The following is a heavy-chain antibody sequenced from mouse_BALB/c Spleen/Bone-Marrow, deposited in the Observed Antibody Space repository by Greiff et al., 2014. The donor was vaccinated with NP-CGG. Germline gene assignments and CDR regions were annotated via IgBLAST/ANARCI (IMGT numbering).Heavy chain of an antibody. Sequence: VQLKQSGGGLVQTGGSLKLSCAASGFDFSRYWMSWVRQAPGKGLEWIGEINPDSSTINYTPSLKDKFIISRDNAKNTLYLQMSKVRSEDTALYYCARLGYYGGFAYWGQGTLVTVSA. V-gene: IGHV4-1*02. D-gene: IGHD2-3*01. CDR1: GFDFSRYW. CDR2: INPDSSTI. CDR3: ARLGYYGGFAY. J-gene: IGHJ3*01.